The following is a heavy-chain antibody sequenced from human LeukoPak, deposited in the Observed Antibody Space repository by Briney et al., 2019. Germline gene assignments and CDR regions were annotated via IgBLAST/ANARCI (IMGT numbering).Heavy chain of an antibody. CDR2: ISSSSSTI. CDR3: ARAVRAKQEYSSSSMDY. D-gene: IGHD6-6*01. V-gene: IGHV3-11*04. CDR1: GGSISSSSYY. J-gene: IGHJ4*02. Sequence: PSETLSLTCAVSGGSISSSSYYWGWIRQAPGKGLEWVSYISSSSSTIYYADSVKGRFTISRDNAKNSLYLQMNSLRAEDTAVYYCARAVRAKQEYSSSSMDYWGQGTLVTVSS.